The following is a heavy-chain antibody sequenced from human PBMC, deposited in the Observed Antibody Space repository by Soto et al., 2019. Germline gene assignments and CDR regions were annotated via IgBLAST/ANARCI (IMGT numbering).Heavy chain of an antibody. CDR1: GYTFTSYG. CDR2: ISAYNGNT. V-gene: IGHV1-18*04. J-gene: IGHJ4*02. CDR3: ARGLSVEGATNF. Sequence: ASVKVSCKASGYTFTSYGISWVRQAPGQGLEWMGWISAYNGNTNYAQKLQGRVTITADESTSTAYMELSSLRSEDTAVYYCARGLSVEGATNFWGQGTLVTVSS. D-gene: IGHD1-26*01.